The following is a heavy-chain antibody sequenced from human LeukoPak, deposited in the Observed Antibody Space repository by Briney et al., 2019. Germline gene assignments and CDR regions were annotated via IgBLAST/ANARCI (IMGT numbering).Heavy chain of an antibody. J-gene: IGHJ4*02. Sequence: GASVKVSCKASGYTFTNYLMNWVRQAPGQGLEWMGWINTNTGYPTYAQGFTGRFVFSLDTSVSTAYLQISSLKAEDTAVYYCASHSGHYALDYWGQGTLVTVSS. D-gene: IGHD1-26*01. V-gene: IGHV7-4-1*02. CDR2: INTNTGYP. CDR1: GYTFTNYL. CDR3: ASHSGHYALDY.